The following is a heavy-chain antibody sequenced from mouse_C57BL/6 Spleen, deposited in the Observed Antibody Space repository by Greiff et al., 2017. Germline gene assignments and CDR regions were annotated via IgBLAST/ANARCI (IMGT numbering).Heavy chain of an antibody. Sequence: QVQLKQSGPGLVQPSQSLSITCTVSGFSFTSYGVHWVRQSPGKGLEWLGVIWSGGSTDYNAAFISRLSSSKDNSKSQVFFKMNSMQADDTAIYYCAREYYGSSYCYFDVWGTGTTVTVSA. CDR2: IWSGGST. V-gene: IGHV2-2*01. J-gene: IGHJ1*03. CDR3: AREYYGSSYCYFDV. CDR1: GFSFTSYG. D-gene: IGHD1-1*01.